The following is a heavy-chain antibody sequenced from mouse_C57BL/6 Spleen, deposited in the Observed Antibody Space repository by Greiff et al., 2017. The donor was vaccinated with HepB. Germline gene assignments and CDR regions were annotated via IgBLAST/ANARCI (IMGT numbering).Heavy chain of an antibody. V-gene: IGHV1-54*01. CDR3: ARNHRD. CDR1: GYAFTNYL. Sequence: VQLQQSGAELVRPGTSVKVSCKASGYAFTNYLIEWVKQRPGQGLEWIGVINPGSGGTNYNEKFKGKATLTADKSSSTAYMQLSSLTSEDSAVYFCARNHRDWGQGTTLTVSS. CDR2: INPGSGGT. J-gene: IGHJ2*01. D-gene: IGHD2-14*01.